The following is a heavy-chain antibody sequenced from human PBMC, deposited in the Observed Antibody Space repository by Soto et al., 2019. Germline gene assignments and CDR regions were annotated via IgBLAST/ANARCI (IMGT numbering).Heavy chain of an antibody. CDR1: GFTFSDYY. V-gene: IGHV3-11*06. CDR3: ARGVTDPPFDY. D-gene: IGHD2-21*02. Sequence: GGSLRLSCVASGFTFSDYYMTWIRQAPGKGLEWISYVSSSSFHTNYADSVKGRFTISRDNAKNSLYLQMNSLKAEDTAIYYCARGVTDPPFDYWGQGTLVTVSS. CDR2: VSSSSFHT. J-gene: IGHJ4*02.